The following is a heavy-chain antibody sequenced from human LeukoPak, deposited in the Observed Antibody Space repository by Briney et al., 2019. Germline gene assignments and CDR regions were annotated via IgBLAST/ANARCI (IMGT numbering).Heavy chain of an antibody. V-gene: IGHV3-20*04. Sequence: GGSLRLSCAASGFTFSSHGMSWVRQAPGKGLEWVSGINWNGGSTGYADSVKGRFTISRDNAKNSLYLQMNSLRAEDTALYYCARVVSYGDYDYFDYWGQGTLVTVSS. D-gene: IGHD4-17*01. CDR1: GFTFSSHG. J-gene: IGHJ4*02. CDR2: INWNGGST. CDR3: ARVVSYGDYDYFDY.